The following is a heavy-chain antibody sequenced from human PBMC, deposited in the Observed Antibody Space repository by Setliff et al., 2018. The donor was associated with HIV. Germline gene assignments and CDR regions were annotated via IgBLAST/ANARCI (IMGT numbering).Heavy chain of an antibody. D-gene: IGHD3-22*01. CDR2: ISAYNGHT. Sequence: ASVKVSCKASGYTFTTFGISWARQAPGQGLEWMGWISAYNGHTNYAQRFQGRVTVTTDTSTITAYMELRSLRSDDTAVYFCARVGPFEFDSSGYAEFWGQGTPVTVSS. V-gene: IGHV1-18*01. J-gene: IGHJ4*02. CDR1: GYTFTTFG. CDR3: ARVGPFEFDSSGYAEF.